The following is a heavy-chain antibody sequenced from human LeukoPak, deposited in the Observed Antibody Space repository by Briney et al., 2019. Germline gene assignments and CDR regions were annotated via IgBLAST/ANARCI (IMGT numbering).Heavy chain of an antibody. Sequence: GGSLRLSCAASGFTFSSYAMSWVRQAPGKGLEWVSSVFGSGGSTYYADSVKGRFTISRDNSKNTLYLQMNSLRAEDTAVYYCAKDGGHYFDYWGQGTLVTVSS. V-gene: IGHV3-23*01. CDR1: GFTFSSYA. CDR2: VFGSGGST. D-gene: IGHD2-15*01. J-gene: IGHJ4*02. CDR3: AKDGGHYFDY.